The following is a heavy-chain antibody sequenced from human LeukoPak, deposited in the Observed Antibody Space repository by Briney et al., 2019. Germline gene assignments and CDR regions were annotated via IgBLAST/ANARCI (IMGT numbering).Heavy chain of an antibody. J-gene: IGHJ5*02. CDR1: GYSFTSYW. V-gene: IGHV5-51*01. Sequence: GESLKISCKGSGYSFTSYWIGWVRQMPGKGLEWMGIIYPGDSDTRYSPSFQGQVTISADKSISTAYLQWSSLKASDTAMYYCARRGMRSSSWYAWFDPWGQGTLVTVSS. CDR3: ARRGMRSSSWYAWFDP. CDR2: IYPGDSDT. D-gene: IGHD6-13*01.